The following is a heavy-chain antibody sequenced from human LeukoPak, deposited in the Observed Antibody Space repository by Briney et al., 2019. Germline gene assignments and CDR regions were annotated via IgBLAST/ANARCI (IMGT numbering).Heavy chain of an antibody. D-gene: IGHD3-22*01. Sequence: GASVKVSCKASGYTFTSYYMHWVRQAPGQGLEWMGWISAYNGNTNYAQKLQGRVTMTTDTSTSTAYMELRSLRSDDTAVYYCARGNYYDSSGDAFDIWGQGTMVTVSS. CDR2: ISAYNGNT. V-gene: IGHV1-18*04. CDR3: ARGNYYDSSGDAFDI. CDR1: GYTFTSYY. J-gene: IGHJ3*02.